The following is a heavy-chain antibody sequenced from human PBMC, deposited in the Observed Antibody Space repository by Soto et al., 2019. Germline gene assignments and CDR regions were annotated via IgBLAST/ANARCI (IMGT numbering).Heavy chain of an antibody. Sequence: PSETLSLTCTVSGGSVSSGGYYWSWIRQHPGKGLEWIGYIYYSGNTYYNPSLKSRFTISADTSKNQFSLMVSSVTAADTAVYYCARDGGGSSATIDYWGQGALVTVSS. J-gene: IGHJ4*02. CDR1: GGSVSSGGYY. V-gene: IGHV4-61*08. D-gene: IGHD2-2*01. CDR2: IYYSGNT. CDR3: ARDGGGSSATIDY.